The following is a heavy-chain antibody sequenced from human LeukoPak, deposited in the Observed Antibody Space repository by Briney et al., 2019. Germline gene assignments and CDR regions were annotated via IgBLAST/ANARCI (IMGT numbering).Heavy chain of an antibody. CDR2: IWYDGSNK. J-gene: IGHJ4*02. V-gene: IGHV3-33*01. Sequence: GGSLRLSCAASGFTFSSYGMHWVRQAPGKGLEWVAVIWYDGSNKYYADSVKGRFTISRDNSKNTLYLQMNSLRAEDTAVYYCARGGSYYGFDYWGQGTLVTVSS. CDR3: ARGGSYYGFDY. D-gene: IGHD1-26*01. CDR1: GFTFSSYG.